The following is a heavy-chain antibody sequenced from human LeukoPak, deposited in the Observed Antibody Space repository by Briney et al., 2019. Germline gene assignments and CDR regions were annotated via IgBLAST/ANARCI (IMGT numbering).Heavy chain of an antibody. CDR2: IIPIFGTA. J-gene: IGHJ2*01. V-gene: IGHV1-69*13. CDR3: ARDRSMIVPAGYSYFNL. D-gene: IGHD3-22*01. Sequence: ASLKVSFKTSGGTFSSYAISWVRHAPGPGLEWMGGIIPIFGTANYAQKFQGRVTVNADESTSTAYIDRSSLRSEDTAVYYCARDRSMIVPAGYSYFNLWGRGTLVTVYS. CDR1: GGTFSSYA.